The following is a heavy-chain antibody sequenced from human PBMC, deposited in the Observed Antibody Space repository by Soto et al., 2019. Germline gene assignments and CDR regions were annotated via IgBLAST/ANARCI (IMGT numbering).Heavy chain of an antibody. CDR3: ASVMVREYYFDY. J-gene: IGHJ4*02. V-gene: IGHV4-59*01. CDR1: GGSISSYY. D-gene: IGHD3-10*01. Sequence: QVQLQESGPGLVKPSETLSLTCTVSGGSISSYYWSWIRQPPGKGLEWIGYIYYSGSTNYNPSLKSRVTISVDTSKNQFSLKLSSVTAADTAVYYCASVMVREYYFDYWGQGTLVTVSS. CDR2: IYYSGST.